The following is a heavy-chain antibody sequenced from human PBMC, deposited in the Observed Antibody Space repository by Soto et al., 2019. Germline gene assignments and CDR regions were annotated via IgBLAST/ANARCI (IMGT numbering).Heavy chain of an antibody. D-gene: IGHD3-3*02. J-gene: IGHJ4*02. CDR3: ARALEVPRPFDH. CDR2: IDPFNGKT. V-gene: IGHV1-18*01. CDR1: SYTFTSYG. Sequence: ASVKVSCKTSSYTFTSYGINWVRQAPGQGLEWMGWIDPFNGKTNYKQKLQGRVTMTTDTSTSTAYMELRGLRSDDAAVYFCARALEVPRPFDHLGQGTLVTVSS.